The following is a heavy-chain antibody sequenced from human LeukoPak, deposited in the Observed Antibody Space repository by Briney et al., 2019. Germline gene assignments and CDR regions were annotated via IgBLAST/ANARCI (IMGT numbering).Heavy chain of an antibody. V-gene: IGHV3-21*01. CDR1: GFTFSSYS. CDR3: ERVSGGYPLYYFDY. CDR2: ISSSSSYI. Sequence: GGSLRLSCAASGFTFSSYSMNWVRQAPGKGLEWVSSISSSSSYIYYADSVKGRFTISRDNAKNSLYLQMNSLRAEDTAVYYCERVSGGYPLYYFDYWGQGTLVTVSS. D-gene: IGHD2-8*02. J-gene: IGHJ4*02.